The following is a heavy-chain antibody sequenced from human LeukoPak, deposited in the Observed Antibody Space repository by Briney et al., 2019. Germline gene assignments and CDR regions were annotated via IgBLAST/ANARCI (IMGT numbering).Heavy chain of an antibody. Sequence: SVKVSCKASGGTFSSYAISRVRQAPGQGLEWMGGIIPIFGTANYAQKFQGRVTITADESTSTAYMELSSLRSEDTAVYYCASGDTAMVYFDYWGQGTLVTVSS. CDR3: ASGDTAMVYFDY. D-gene: IGHD5-18*01. V-gene: IGHV1-69*13. J-gene: IGHJ4*02. CDR1: GGTFSSYA. CDR2: IIPIFGTA.